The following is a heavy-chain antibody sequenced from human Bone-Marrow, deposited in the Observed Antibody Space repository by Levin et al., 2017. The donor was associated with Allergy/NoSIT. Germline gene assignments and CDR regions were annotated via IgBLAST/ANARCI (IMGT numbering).Heavy chain of an antibody. CDR1: GVSISGSDYY. CDR3: TRRPVAVTSNWFDP. V-gene: IGHV4-39*01. J-gene: IGHJ5*02. D-gene: IGHD4-17*01. CDR2: MYYSGSS. Sequence: PSETLSLTCTVSGVSISGSDYYWGWIRQSPGKGLEWIGNMYYSGSSYYNPSLKSRVRISVDTSKNQFSLDLNSVTVADTAVYYCTRRPVAVTSNWFDPWGQGTLVTVSS.